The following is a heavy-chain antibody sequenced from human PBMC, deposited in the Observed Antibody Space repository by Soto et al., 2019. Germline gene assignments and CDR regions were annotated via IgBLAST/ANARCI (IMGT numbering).Heavy chain of an antibody. J-gene: IGHJ6*02. CDR2: INLDGSEK. CDR3: ARDGSTSWYSYDYHGMAL. D-gene: IGHD5-18*01. V-gene: IGHV3-7*05. Sequence: EVQLVESGGGLVQPGGSPTLYCAASGFTLRTYWLSWVRQVPGKGLEWVANINLDGSEKNYVDAVKGRFTISRDNSRNSLYLQMSSLRAEDTALYYCARDGSTSWYSYDYHGMALGGQSTTVTV. CDR1: GFTLRTYW.